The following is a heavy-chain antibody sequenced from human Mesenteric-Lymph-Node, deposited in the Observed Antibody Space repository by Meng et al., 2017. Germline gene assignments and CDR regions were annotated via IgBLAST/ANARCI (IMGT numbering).Heavy chain of an antibody. V-gene: IGHV3-74*01. CDR3: AKDWSSSWSYYFDY. Sequence: GESLKISCAASGFTFSSYGMHWVRQAPGKGLVWVSRINSDGSSTSYADSVKGRFTISRDNAKNTLYLQMNSLRAEDTAVYYCAKDWSSSWSYYFDYWGQGTLVTVSS. J-gene: IGHJ4*02. CDR1: GFTFSSYG. D-gene: IGHD6-13*01. CDR2: INSDGSST.